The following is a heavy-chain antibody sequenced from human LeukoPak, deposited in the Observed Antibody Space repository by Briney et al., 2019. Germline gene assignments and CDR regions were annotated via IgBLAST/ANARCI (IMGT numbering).Heavy chain of an antibody. V-gene: IGHV3-23*01. CDR2: ISGSGGTA. J-gene: IGHJ5*02. D-gene: IGHD3-10*01. CDR1: GFTFSIYA. CDR3: AKTGAYYSTGGPLNWFDP. Sequence: GGSLRLSCAASGFTFSIYAMSWVRQALGKGLEWVSAISGSGGTAYYADSVKGRFTISRDNSKNTLYLQMNSLRAEDTAVYYCAKTGAYYSTGGPLNWFDPWGQGTLVTVSS.